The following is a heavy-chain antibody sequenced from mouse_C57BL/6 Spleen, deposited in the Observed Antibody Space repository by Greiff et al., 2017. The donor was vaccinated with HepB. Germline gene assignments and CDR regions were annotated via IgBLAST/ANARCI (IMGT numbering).Heavy chain of an antibody. CDR2: IDPSDSYT. CDR1: GYTFTSYW. D-gene: IGHD1-1*01. J-gene: IGHJ2*01. V-gene: IGHV1-69*01. Sequence: QVQLKQPGAELVMPGASVKLSCKASGYTFTSYWMHWVKQRPGQGLEWIGEIDPSDSYTNYNQKFKGKSTLTVDKSSSTAYMQLSSLTSEDSAVYYCARGGITTVVACDYWGQGTTLTVSS. CDR3: ARGGITTVVACDY.